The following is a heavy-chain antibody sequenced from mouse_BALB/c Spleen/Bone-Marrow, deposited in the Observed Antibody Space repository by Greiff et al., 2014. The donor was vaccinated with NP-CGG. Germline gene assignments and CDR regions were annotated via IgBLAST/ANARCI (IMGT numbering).Heavy chain of an antibody. CDR2: INPYNDGT. D-gene: IGHD5-1-1*01. J-gene: IGHJ4*01. Sequence: VQLQQSGPELVKPGASVKMSCKASGYTFTSYVMHWVKQKPGQGLEWIGYINPYNDGTKYNEKFKGKATLTSDKSSSTAYMELSSLTSEDFAVYYCARWRYPYAMDYWGQGTSVTVSS. V-gene: IGHV1-14*01. CDR1: GYTFTSYV. CDR3: ARWRYPYAMDY.